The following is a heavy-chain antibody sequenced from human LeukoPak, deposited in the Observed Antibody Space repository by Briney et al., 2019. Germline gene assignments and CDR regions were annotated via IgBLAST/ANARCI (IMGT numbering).Heavy chain of an antibody. V-gene: IGHV4-59*01. CDR2: IYYSGST. CDR3: ARHVCSSTSCPLDY. D-gene: IGHD2-2*01. CDR1: GGSINTYY. Sequence: SETLSLTCTVSGGSINTYYWSWIRQPPGKGLEWIGYIYYSGSTNYNPSLKSRVTISIDTSKIQFSLKLTSVTAADTAMYYCARHVCSSTSCPLDYWGQGTLVTVSS. J-gene: IGHJ4*02.